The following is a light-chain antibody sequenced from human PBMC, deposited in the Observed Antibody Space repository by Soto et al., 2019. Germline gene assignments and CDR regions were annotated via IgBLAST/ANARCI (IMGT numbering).Light chain of an antibody. Sequence: EVFMTQSPAILSLSPGEISTLSCMASQSVGINVAWYQQKPGQAPRLLIYGASTRATGSPDRFSASGSATEFTLTISSLQSEDFAVYYCQQYNDWPRTFGQGTKVDIK. V-gene: IGKV3-15*01. J-gene: IGKJ1*01. CDR1: QSVGIN. CDR2: GAS. CDR3: QQYNDWPRT.